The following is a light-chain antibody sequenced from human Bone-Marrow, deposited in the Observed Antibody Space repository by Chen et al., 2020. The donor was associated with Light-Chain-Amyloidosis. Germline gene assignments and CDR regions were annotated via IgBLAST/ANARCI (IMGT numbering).Light chain of an antibody. CDR3: CSTAGRSTLV. J-gene: IGLJ2*01. CDR2: DVS. V-gene: IGLV2-11*02. CDR1: SGDVGGYDV. Sequence: QSARTQPRSVSGSPGQSVTIPCTGTSGDVGGYDVVSWYQQYPVKAPKLIIYDVSKRPSGVPDRFSGSKSGNTASLTISGLQAADEADYYCCSTAGRSTLVFGGGTTLTVL.